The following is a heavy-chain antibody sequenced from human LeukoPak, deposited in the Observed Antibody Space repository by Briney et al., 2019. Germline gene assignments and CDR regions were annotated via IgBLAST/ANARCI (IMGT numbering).Heavy chain of an antibody. CDR1: GGSISSYY. V-gene: IGHV4-59*08. J-gene: IGHJ6*02. Sequence: SETLSLTRTVSGGSISSYYWSWIRQPPGKGLEWIGYIYYSGSTNYNPSLKSRVTISVDTSKDQFSLKLSSVTAADTAVYYCARGRFLTGYYTGYYYYGMDVWGQGTTVTVSS. CDR3: ARGRFLTGYYTGYYYYGMDV. D-gene: IGHD3-9*01. CDR2: IYYSGST.